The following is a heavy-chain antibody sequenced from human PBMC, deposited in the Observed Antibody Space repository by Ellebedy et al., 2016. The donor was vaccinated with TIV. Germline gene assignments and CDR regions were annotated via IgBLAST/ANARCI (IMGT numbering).Heavy chain of an antibody. CDR2: IYPDDSET. Sequence: GESLKISCKGSGYHFATYWIGWVRQMPGKGLEWMGIIYPDDSETRYSPHFQGQVTISADKSITTAYLQWSSLKATDTAMYYCVRRGDGYNYFDYWGQGALVTVSA. V-gene: IGHV5-51*01. J-gene: IGHJ4*02. CDR1: GYHFATYW. CDR3: VRRGDGYNYFDY. D-gene: IGHD5-24*01.